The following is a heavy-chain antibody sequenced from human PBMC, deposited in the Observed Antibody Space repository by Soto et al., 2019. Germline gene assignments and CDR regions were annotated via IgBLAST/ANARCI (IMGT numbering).Heavy chain of an antibody. CDR2: INGGRS. CDR1: GITFSRYD. D-gene: IGHD2-2*01. J-gene: IGHJ5*02. V-gene: IGHV3-23*01. Sequence: EVQLLESGGGLVQPGGSLRLSCEASGITFSRYDMSWVRQAPGKGLEWVSAINGGRSFYGDSVEGRFTVSRDNSKNTLYPQMNSLRVEDTAIYYCGTHAWDLWGQGTLVTVSS. CDR3: GTHAWDL.